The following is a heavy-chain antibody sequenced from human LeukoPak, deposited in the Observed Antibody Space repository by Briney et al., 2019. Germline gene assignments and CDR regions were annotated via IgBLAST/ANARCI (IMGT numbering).Heavy chain of an antibody. CDR3: ASYFSIFGVVIIPRDAFDI. CDR2: IIPIFGTA. CDR1: GGTFSSYA. J-gene: IGHJ3*02. Sequence: ASVKVSCKASGGTFSSYAISWVRQAPGQGLEWMGGIIPIFGTANYAQKFQGRVTITTDESTSTAYMELSSLRSEDTAVYYCASYFSIFGVVIIPRDAFDIWGQGTMVTVSS. V-gene: IGHV1-69*05. D-gene: IGHD3-3*01.